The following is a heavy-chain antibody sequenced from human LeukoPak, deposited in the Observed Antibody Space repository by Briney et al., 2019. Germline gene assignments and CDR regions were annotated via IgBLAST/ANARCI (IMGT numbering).Heavy chain of an antibody. Sequence: GGSLRLSCAASGFTFSNAWMSWVRQAPGKGLEWVGRIISKTDGGTTDYAAPVKGRFTISRADSKNMLYLQMNSLKTEDTAVYYCTTGPLDYWGQGTLDTVSS. CDR2: IISKTDGGTT. CDR1: GFTFSNAW. V-gene: IGHV3-15*01. CDR3: TTGPLDY. J-gene: IGHJ4*02.